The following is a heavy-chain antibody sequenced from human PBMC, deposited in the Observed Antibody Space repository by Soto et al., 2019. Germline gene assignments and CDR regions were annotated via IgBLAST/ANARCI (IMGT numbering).Heavy chain of an antibody. D-gene: IGHD6-19*01. CDR3: AREVAVAGTLHYFDY. CDR1: GGSISSYY. CDR2: IYYSGST. V-gene: IGHV4-59*01. Sequence: SETLSLTCTVSGGSISSYYWSWIRQPPGKGLEWIGYIYYSGSTNYNPSLKSRVTISVDTSKNQFSLKLSSVTAADTAVYYCAREVAVAGTLHYFDYWGQGTLVTVS. J-gene: IGHJ4*02.